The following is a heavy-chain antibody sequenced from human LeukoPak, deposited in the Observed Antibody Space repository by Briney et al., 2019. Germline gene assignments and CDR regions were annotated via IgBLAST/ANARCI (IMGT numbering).Heavy chain of an antibody. CDR3: VRDGSGYDY. Sequence: GGSLRLSCAASGFAFSHYSMNWVRQAPGKGLEWVSSISSSSQYTYYADSVKGRFTISRDNAKNSLYLQMNSLRADDTAIYYCVRDGSGYDYWGQGTLVTVSS. J-gene: IGHJ4*02. V-gene: IGHV3-21*04. CDR2: ISSSSQYT. D-gene: IGHD6-19*01. CDR1: GFAFSHYS.